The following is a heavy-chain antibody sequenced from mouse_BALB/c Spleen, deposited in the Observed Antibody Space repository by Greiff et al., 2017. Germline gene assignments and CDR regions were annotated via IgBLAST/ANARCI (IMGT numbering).Heavy chain of an antibody. V-gene: IGHV1-63*02. CDR2: IYPGGGYT. J-gene: IGHJ2*01. Sequence: QVHVKQSGAELVRPGTSVKISCKASGYTFTNYWLGWVKQRPGHGLEWIGDIYPGGGYTNYNEKFKGKATLTADTSSSTAYMQLSSLTSEDSAVYFCARREGWDDYWGQGTTLTVSS. CDR1: GYTFTNYW. D-gene: IGHD4-1*01. CDR3: ARREGWDDY.